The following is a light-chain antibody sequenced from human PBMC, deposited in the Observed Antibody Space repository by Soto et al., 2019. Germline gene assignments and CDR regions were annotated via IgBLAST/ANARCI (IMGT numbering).Light chain of an antibody. J-gene: IGKJ4*01. V-gene: IGKV4-1*01. CDR1: QSVLYSSNNKNY. Sequence: DIVMTQSPDSLAVSLGERATINCKSSQSVLYSSNNKNYLDWYQQKPGQPPKLLIYWASTRESGVPDRFSGSGSGTDFTLTISSLQAEDVAVYCCQQYYSTPLTFGGGTKVEIK. CDR3: QQYYSTPLT. CDR2: WAS.